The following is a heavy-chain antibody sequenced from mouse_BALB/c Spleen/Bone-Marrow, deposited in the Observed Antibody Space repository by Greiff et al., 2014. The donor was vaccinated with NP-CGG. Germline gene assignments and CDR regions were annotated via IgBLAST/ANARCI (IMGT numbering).Heavy chain of an antibody. CDR2: ISSGGGYI. CDR1: GFTFSTYG. J-gene: IGHJ4*01. Sequence: VQLKESGGDLVKPGGSLKLSCAASGFTFSTYGMSWVRQTPDKRLEWVATISSGGGYIYYPDSVKGRFTISRDNAKNTLYLQMRSQKSEDKAMYYCTRQGNIDHYAMDYWGQGTSVTVPS. V-gene: IGHV5-6*01. CDR3: TRQGNIDHYAMDY.